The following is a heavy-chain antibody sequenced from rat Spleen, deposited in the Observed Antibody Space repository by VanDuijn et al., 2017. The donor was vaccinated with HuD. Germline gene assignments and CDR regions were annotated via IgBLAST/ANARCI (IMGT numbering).Heavy chain of an antibody. CDR3: ATGTF. V-gene: IGHV5-27*01. CDR1: GFTFSNYG. CDR2: ISSDGGST. Sequence: EVQLVESGGGLVQPGRSMKLSCAASGFTFSNYGMAWVRQAPKKGLEWVAYISSDGGSTYYRDSVKGRFTISRDNAKSILYLQMDSLRSEDTATYYSATGTFWGQGVMVTVSS. J-gene: IGHJ2*01.